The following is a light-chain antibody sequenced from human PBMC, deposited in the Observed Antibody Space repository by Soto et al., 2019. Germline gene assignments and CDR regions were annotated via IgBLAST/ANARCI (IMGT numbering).Light chain of an antibody. CDR2: DDN. CDR3: GSWDRSLSAYV. J-gene: IGLJ1*01. Sequence: QAVLTHPPLVSAAPGQKVTISCSGSSSNIGGNSVSWYQQLPGTAPKLLIYDDNKRPSGIPDRFSVSKSGTSATLGITGFQTGDEAEYYCGSWDRSLSAYVFGTRTKVSGL. V-gene: IGLV1-51*01. CDR1: SSNIGGNS.